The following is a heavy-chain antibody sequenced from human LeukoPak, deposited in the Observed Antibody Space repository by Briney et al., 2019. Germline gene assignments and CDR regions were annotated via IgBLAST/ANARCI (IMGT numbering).Heavy chain of an antibody. CDR2: ISSSSSYI. Sequence: GGSLRLSCAASGFTFSSYSMNWVRQAPGKGLEWVSSISSSSSYIYYADSVKGRFTISRDNAKNSLYLQMSSLRAEDTAVYYCAREATTVTTKGFDYWGQGTLVTVSS. CDR3: AREATTVTTKGFDY. D-gene: IGHD4-17*01. V-gene: IGHV3-21*01. CDR1: GFTFSSYS. J-gene: IGHJ4*02.